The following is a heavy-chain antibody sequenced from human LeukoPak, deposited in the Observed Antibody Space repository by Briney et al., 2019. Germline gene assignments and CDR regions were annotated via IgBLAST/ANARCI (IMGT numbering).Heavy chain of an antibody. CDR2: INHSGST. V-gene: IGHV4-34*01. CDR3: ARVLRLLSNYYDSSGSPDGYYYYMDV. D-gene: IGHD3-22*01. CDR1: GGSFSGYY. Sequence: SETLSLTCAVYGGSFSGYYWSWIRQPPGKGLEWIGEINHSGSTNYNPSLKSRVTISVDTSKNQFSLKLSSVTAAATAVYYCARVLRLLSNYYDSSGSPDGYYYYMDVWGKGTTVTVSS. J-gene: IGHJ6*03.